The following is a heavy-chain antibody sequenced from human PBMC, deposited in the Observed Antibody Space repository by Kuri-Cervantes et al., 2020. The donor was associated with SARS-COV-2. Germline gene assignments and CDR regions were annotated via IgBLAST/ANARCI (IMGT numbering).Heavy chain of an antibody. CDR2: INPDGSYT. Sequence: GESLKISCAASGFTFSGHWIHWVRQAPGKGLVWVSRINPDGSYTNNADSVKGRFTISRDNAKNSLYLQMNSLRAEDTAVYYCARLNYYYYGMDVWGQGTTVTVSS. V-gene: IGHV3-74*01. J-gene: IGHJ6*02. CDR3: ARLNYYYYGMDV. CDR1: GFTFSGHW.